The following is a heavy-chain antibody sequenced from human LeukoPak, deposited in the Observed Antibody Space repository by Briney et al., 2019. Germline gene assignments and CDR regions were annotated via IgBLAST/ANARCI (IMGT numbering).Heavy chain of an antibody. Sequence: SETLSLTCTVSFGSINSYYWSWIRQPPGKGLEWIGYIYYSGSTNYNPSLKSRVTISVDTSKNQFSLKLSSVTAADTAIYYFARGTRINYFDDWGQGTLVTVSS. CDR1: FGSINSYY. J-gene: IGHJ4*02. V-gene: IGHV4-59*08. CDR3: ARGTRINYFDD. CDR2: IYYSGST. D-gene: IGHD2/OR15-2a*01.